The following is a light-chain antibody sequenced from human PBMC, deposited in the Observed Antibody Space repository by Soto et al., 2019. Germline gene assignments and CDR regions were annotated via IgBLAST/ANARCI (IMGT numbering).Light chain of an antibody. CDR3: QQRSNWPSIS. V-gene: IGKV3-11*01. CDR2: DAS. J-gene: IGKJ5*01. Sequence: EIVMTQSPATLSESPGERATLSCRSSLSVSTNVAWYQQKPGQAPRLLIYDASNRATGIPARFSGSGSGTDFTLTISSLESEDSAIYYCQQRSNWPSISFGQGTRLEIK. CDR1: LSVSTN.